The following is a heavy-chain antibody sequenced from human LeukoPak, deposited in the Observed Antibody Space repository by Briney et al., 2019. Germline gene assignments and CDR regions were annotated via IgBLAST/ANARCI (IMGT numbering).Heavy chain of an antibody. CDR3: ARGRTTYYDY. J-gene: IGHJ4*02. CDR1: GGSVNGYY. Sequence: PSETLSLTCAVSGGSVNGYYWSWIRQTPGMGLEWIGRIYTSGSTNYNPSLKSRVTISVDTSKNQFSLKLSSVTAADTAVYYCARGRTTYYDYWGQGTLVTVSS. CDR2: IYTSGST. V-gene: IGHV4-4*08. D-gene: IGHD1-1*01.